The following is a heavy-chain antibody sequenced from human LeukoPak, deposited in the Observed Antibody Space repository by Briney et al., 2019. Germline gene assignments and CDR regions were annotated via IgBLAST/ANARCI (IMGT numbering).Heavy chain of an antibody. J-gene: IGHJ3*02. D-gene: IGHD5-12*01. CDR2: IDNDGTDT. CDR3: ARGGFSHGFDI. Sequence: GGSLRLSRGASGFTFNSYWFHWVRQAPGKGLVWVSRIDNDGTDTIYADSVKGRFAISRDNAKNTLYLQMDSLRAEDTAVHYCARGGFSHGFDIWGQGTMVTVSS. V-gene: IGHV3-74*01. CDR1: GFTFNSYW.